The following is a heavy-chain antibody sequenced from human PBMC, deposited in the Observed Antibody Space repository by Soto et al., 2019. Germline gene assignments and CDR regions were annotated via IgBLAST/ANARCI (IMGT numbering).Heavy chain of an antibody. Sequence: QAHLVESGGGVAQPGRSLRLSCEASESTFRRYSMHWVRQAPGKGLEWVGVTSYDGKVQYYGDSVKGRFTISRDNSKNTVYLQMNSLRDEDTAIYYCAKEYGNDYWYFDYWGQGTLATVSS. J-gene: IGHJ4*02. CDR3: AKEYGNDYWYFDY. CDR1: ESTFRRYS. CDR2: TSYDGKVQ. V-gene: IGHV3-30*18. D-gene: IGHD5-12*01.